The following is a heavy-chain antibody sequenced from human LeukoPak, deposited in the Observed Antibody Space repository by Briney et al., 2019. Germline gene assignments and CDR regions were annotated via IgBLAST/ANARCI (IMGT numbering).Heavy chain of an antibody. D-gene: IGHD6-19*01. J-gene: IGHJ4*02. V-gene: IGHV1-2*02. Sequence: ASVKVSCKASGYTFTGYYMHWVRQAPGQGLEWMGWINPNSGGTNYAQKFQGRVTMTRDTSISTAYMELSRLRSDDTAVYYCARNRTRTGYSSGWYHDYWGQGTLVTVSS. CDR1: GYTFTGYY. CDR2: INPNSGGT. CDR3: ARNRTRTGYSSGWYHDY.